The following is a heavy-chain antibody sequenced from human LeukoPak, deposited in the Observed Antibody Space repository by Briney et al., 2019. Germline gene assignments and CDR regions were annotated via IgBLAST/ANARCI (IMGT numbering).Heavy chain of an antibody. CDR2: IYLGDSDT. CDR3: ASPLKYSSDAFDI. D-gene: IGHD5-18*01. J-gene: IGHJ3*02. Sequence: GESLKISCKGSGYSSTSYWIGWVRQMPGKGLEWMGIIYLGDSDTRYSPSFQGQVTISADKSITAHLQWRSLTASDTAMYYCASPLKYSSDAFDIWGQGTMVTVSS. CDR1: GYSSTSYW. V-gene: IGHV5-51*01.